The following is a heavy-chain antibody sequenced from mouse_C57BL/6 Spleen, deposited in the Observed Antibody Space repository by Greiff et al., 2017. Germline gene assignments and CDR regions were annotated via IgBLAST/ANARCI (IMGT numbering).Heavy chain of an antibody. CDR3: ARSYGSLFFDY. CDR2: ISSGSSTI. J-gene: IGHJ2*01. D-gene: IGHD1-1*01. CDR1: GFTFSDYG. Sequence: EVKLMESGGGLVKPGGSLKLSCAASGFTFSDYGMHWVRQAPEKGLEWVAYISSGSSTIYYADTVKGRFTIARENAKNTLFLQMTSLRSEDTAMYYCARSYGSLFFDYWGQGTTLTVSS. V-gene: IGHV5-17*01.